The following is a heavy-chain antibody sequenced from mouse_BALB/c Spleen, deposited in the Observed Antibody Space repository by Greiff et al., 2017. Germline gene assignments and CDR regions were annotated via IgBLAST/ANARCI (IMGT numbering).Heavy chain of an antibody. J-gene: IGHJ4*01. Sequence: EVKVVESGGGLVKPGGSLKLSCAASGFTFSSYAMSWVRQSPEKRLEWVAEISSGGSYTYYPDTVTGRFTISRDNAKNTLYLEMSSLRSEDTAMYYCARDGVYAMDYWGQGTSVTVSS. CDR1: GFTFSSYA. CDR3: ARDGVYAMDY. V-gene: IGHV5-9-4*01. CDR2: ISSGGSYT.